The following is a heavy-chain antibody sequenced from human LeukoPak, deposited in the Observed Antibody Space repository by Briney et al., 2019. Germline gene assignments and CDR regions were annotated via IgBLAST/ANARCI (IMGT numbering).Heavy chain of an antibody. D-gene: IGHD3-16*02. CDR3: AIESLGELSLPFLDY. J-gene: IGHJ4*02. Sequence: ASVKVSCKVSGYTLTELSMHWVRQAPGKGLEWMGGFGPEDGETIYAQKFQGRVTMTEDTSTDTAYMELSSLRSEDTAVYYCAIESLGELSLPFLDYWGQGTLVTVSS. CDR2: FGPEDGET. V-gene: IGHV1-24*01. CDR1: GYTLTELS.